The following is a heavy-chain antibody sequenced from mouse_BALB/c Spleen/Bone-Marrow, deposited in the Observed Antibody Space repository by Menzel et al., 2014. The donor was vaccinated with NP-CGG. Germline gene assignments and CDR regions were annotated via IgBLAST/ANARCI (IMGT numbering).Heavy chain of an antibody. CDR2: ISNLAYSI. J-gene: IGHJ1*01. CDR1: GFTFSDYG. Sequence: VQLKESGGGLVQPGGSRKLSCAASGFTFSDYGMAWVRQAPGKGPEWVAFISNLAYSIYYADTVTGRFTISRENAKNTLYLEMSSLRSEDTAMYYCARDQVYYYGSSYGYYDVRGAGTTVTVSS. D-gene: IGHD1-1*01. CDR3: ARDQVYYYGSSYGYYDV. V-gene: IGHV5-15*02.